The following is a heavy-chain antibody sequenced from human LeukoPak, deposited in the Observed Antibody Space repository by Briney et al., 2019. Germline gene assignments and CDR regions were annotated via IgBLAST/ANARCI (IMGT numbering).Heavy chain of an antibody. CDR2: ISYDGSNK. CDR3: AKGGEGFYYYYYGMDV. V-gene: IGHV3-30-3*01. D-gene: IGHD3-16*01. J-gene: IGHJ6*02. CDR1: GFTFSSYA. Sequence: GGSLRLSCAASGFTFSSYAMHWVRQAPGKGLEWVAVISYDGSNKYYADSVKGRFTISRDNSKNTLYLQMSSLRAEDTAVYYCAKGGEGFYYYYYGMDVWGQGTTVTVSS.